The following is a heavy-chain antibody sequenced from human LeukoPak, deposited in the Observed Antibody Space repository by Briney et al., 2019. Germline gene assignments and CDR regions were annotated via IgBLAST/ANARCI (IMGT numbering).Heavy chain of an antibody. CDR3: ASNFNYYDSSGYYSPFDY. CDR2: ISSSRSYI. J-gene: IGHJ4*02. CDR1: GFTFSSYS. Sequence: PGGSLRLSCAASGFTFSSYSMNWVRQAPGKGLEWVSSISSSRSYIYYADSVKGRFTISRDNAKNSLYLQMSSLRAEDTAVYYCASNFNYYDSSGYYSPFDYWGQGTLVTVSS. V-gene: IGHV3-21*01. D-gene: IGHD3-22*01.